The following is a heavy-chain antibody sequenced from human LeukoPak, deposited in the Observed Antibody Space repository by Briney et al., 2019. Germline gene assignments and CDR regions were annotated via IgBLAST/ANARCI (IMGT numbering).Heavy chain of an antibody. J-gene: IGHJ3*02. V-gene: IGHV4-39*01. CDR1: GGSISSSSYY. D-gene: IGHD1-26*01. CDR2: IYYSGST. Sequence: PSETLSLTRTVSGGSISSSSYYWGWIRQPPGKGLEWIGSIYYSGSTYYNPSLKSRVTISVDTSKNQFSLKLSSVTAADTAVYYCARPDWDYDAFDIWGQGTMVTVSS. CDR3: ARPDWDYDAFDI.